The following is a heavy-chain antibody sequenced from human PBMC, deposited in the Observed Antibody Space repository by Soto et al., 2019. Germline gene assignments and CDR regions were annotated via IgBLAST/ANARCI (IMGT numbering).Heavy chain of an antibody. J-gene: IGHJ4*02. Sequence: GGSLRLSCTSSGFTFSSYAMSWVRQAPGKGLEWVSAISGSGGSTYYADSVKGRFTISRDNSKNTLYLQMNSLRAEDTAVYYCAKSPGYSYGPPDYWGQGTLVTVSS. CDR3: AKSPGYSYGPPDY. CDR2: ISGSGGST. D-gene: IGHD5-18*01. CDR1: GFTFSSYA. V-gene: IGHV3-23*01.